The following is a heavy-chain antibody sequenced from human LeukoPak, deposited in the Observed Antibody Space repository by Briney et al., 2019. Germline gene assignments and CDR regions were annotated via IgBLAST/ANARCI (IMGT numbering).Heavy chain of an antibody. V-gene: IGHV4-34*01. CDR1: GGSFSNYY. D-gene: IGHD3-10*01. CDR2: INHSGST. Sequence: PSETLSLTCAVYGGSFSNYYWNWIRQPPGKGLEWIGEINHSGSTYYNPSLKSRVTISVDTSKNQFSLKLSSVTAADTAVYYCARPKVDYYGSGSFDFDYWGQGTLVTVSS. CDR3: ARPKVDYYGSGSFDFDY. J-gene: IGHJ4*02.